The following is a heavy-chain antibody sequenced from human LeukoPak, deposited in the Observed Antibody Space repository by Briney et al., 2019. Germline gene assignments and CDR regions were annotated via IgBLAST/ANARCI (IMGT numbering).Heavy chain of an antibody. CDR3: GYDSSGSAIDY. D-gene: IGHD3-22*01. V-gene: IGHV1-18*01. Sequence: GASVKVSFKSSGYTFTVYGISWVRQAPGQGLELMGWIGAYNGNTNYSQKLQGRVNMTTDTSTSTTYMELRSLRSDDTAVYYCGYDSSGSAIDYWGQGTLVTVSS. CDR2: IGAYNGNT. CDR1: GYTFTVYG. J-gene: IGHJ4*02.